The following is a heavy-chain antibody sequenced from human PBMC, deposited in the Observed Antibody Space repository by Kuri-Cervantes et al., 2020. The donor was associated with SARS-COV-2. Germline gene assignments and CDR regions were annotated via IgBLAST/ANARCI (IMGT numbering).Heavy chain of an antibody. J-gene: IGHJ4*02. Sequence: WGSLRLSCAASGFTFSSYWMHWVRQAPGKGLVWVARINSDGSSTSYADSVKGRFTISRDIAKNTLYLQMNSLRPEDTALYYCAREYYDILTGYSYYFDYWAQGTLVTVSS. CDR2: INSDGSST. D-gene: IGHD3-9*01. CDR1: GFTFSSYW. CDR3: AREYYDILTGYSYYFDY. V-gene: IGHV3-74*01.